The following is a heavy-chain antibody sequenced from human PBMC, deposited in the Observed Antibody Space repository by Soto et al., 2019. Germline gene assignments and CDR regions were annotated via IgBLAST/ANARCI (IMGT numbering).Heavy chain of an antibody. V-gene: IGHV3-48*01. CDR2: ISSSSSTI. CDR3: ARGPPSSLDPYYYYGMDV. J-gene: IGHJ6*02. CDR1: GFTFSSYS. Sequence: PGGSLRLSCAASGFTFSSYSMNWVRQAPGKGLEWVSYISSSSSTIYYADSVKGRFTISRDNAKNSLYLQMNSLRSEDTAVYYCARGPPSSLDPYYYYGMDVWGQGTTVTVSS. D-gene: IGHD6-13*01.